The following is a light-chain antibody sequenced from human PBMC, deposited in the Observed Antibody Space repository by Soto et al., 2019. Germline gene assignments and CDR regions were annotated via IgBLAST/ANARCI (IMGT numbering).Light chain of an antibody. CDR3: QHYNSYSEA. J-gene: IGKJ1*01. Sequence: DIQMTQSPSSLSASVGDRVTITCRASQTISSWLAWYQQKPGKAPKLLIYKASTLKSGVPSRFSGSGSGTEFTLTISRLQPDDFATYYCQHYNSYSEAFGQGTKVEIK. CDR1: QTISSW. V-gene: IGKV1-5*03. CDR2: KAS.